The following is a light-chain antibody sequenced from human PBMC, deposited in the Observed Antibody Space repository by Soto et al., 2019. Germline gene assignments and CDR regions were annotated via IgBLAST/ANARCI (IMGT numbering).Light chain of an antibody. CDR2: DVN. CDR1: SSDVGGYNY. Sequence: QSALTQPRSVSGSPGQSVTISCTGTSSDVGGYNYVSWYQQHPGKAPKLMIYDVNKRPSGVPDRFSGSKSGNTASLTISGLQAEDEADYYCCSYAGTYSSYVFGNGTKLTVL. V-gene: IGLV2-11*01. CDR3: CSYAGTYSSYV. J-gene: IGLJ1*01.